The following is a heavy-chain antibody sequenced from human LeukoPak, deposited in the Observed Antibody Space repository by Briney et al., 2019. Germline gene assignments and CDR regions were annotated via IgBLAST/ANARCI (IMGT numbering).Heavy chain of an antibody. CDR2: INHSGST. J-gene: IGHJ4*02. CDR1: GGSFSGYY. V-gene: IGHV4-34*01. Sequence: ASETPSLTCAVYGGSFSGYYWSWIRQPPGKGLEWIGEINHSGSTNYNPSLKSRVTISADTSKNQFSLKLSSVTAADTAVYYCAVAVAAKFDYWGQGTLVTVSS. CDR3: AVAVAAKFDY. D-gene: IGHD6-19*01.